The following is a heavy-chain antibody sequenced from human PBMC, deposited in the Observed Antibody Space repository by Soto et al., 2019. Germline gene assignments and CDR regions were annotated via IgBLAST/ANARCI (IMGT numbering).Heavy chain of an antibody. CDR1: EFSFSTYW. CDR3: ARDQSYGGYFYYAMDV. Sequence: GGSLRLSCAASEFSFSTYWMHWVRQAPGKELVWVSRINTDGSRTSYADSVKGRFTISRDNAKNTLYLQMNSLRAEDTAVYYCARDQSYGGYFYYAMDVWGQGTTVTVSS. D-gene: IGHD3-10*01. V-gene: IGHV3-74*01. CDR2: INTDGSRT. J-gene: IGHJ6*02.